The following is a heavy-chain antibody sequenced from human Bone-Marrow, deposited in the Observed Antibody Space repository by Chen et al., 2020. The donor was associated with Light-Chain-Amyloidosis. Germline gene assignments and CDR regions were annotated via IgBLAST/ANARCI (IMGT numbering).Heavy chain of an antibody. CDR3: ARRSYGGPDR. Sequence: EVQLVESGGGLVQPGGSLRLSCSASGFAFSNYGMNWVRQAPGKGLEWISYISGRSSAITCADSVNGRFTISRDNAKNSLSLQMNSLRAEDTAIYYCARRSYGGPDRWGQGTLVTVSS. D-gene: IGHD4-17*01. CDR1: GFAFSNYG. J-gene: IGHJ5*02. V-gene: IGHV3-48*01. CDR2: ISGRSSAI.